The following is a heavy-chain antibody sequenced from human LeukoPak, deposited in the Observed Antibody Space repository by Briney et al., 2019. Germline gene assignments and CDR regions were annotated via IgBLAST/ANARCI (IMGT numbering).Heavy chain of an antibody. V-gene: IGHV1-2*06. CDR2: IKPNSGGT. J-gene: IGHJ4*02. CDR1: GYTFTGYY. D-gene: IGHD3-10*01. Sequence: GASVKVSCKASGYTFTGYYMHWVRQAPGQGLEWMGRIKPNSGGTNYAQKFQGRVTMTRDTSISTAYMELSRLRSDDAAVYYCARVGGFGELLDWGQGTLVTVSS. CDR3: ARVGGFGELLD.